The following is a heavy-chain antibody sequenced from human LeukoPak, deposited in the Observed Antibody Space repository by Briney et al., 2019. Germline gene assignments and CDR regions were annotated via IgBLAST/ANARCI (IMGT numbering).Heavy chain of an antibody. J-gene: IGHJ4*02. CDR2: VNPDGNEK. Sequence: GGSLRLSCAASGFTFSSYGMHWVRQAPGKGLEWVAKVNPDGNEKYYVDSVRGRFTISKDNPKNSVYLQMDSLKAEDTAVYYCARGQYQLLWGKGALIIVSS. CDR3: ARGQYQLL. D-gene: IGHD2-2*01. V-gene: IGHV3-7*04. CDR1: GFTFSSYG.